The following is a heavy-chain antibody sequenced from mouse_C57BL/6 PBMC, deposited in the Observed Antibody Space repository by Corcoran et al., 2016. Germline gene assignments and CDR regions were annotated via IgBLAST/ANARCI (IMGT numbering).Heavy chain of an antibody. Sequence: QIQLVQSGPELKKPGETVKISCKASGYTFTTYGMSWVKQAPGKGLKWMGWINTYSGVPTYADDFKGRFAFSLETSASTAYLQINNLKNEDTATYCCARSYYDPYYYAMDYWGQGISVTVSS. CDR3: ARSYYDPYYYAMDY. CDR1: GYTFTTYG. J-gene: IGHJ4*01. V-gene: IGHV9-3*01. CDR2: INTYSGVP. D-gene: IGHD2-10*01.